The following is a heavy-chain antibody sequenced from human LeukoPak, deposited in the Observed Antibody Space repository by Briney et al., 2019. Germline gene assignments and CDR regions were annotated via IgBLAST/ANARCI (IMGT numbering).Heavy chain of an antibody. D-gene: IGHD2-15*01. Sequence: SETLSLTCTVSGGSISNYYWSWIRQPPGKGLEWIGRIYSSGSTNYNPSLKSRVTMSVDTSKNQFSLKLSSVTAADTAVYYCARGLIDGVAHSTKWFDPWGQGTLVTVSS. CDR1: GGSISNYY. V-gene: IGHV4-4*07. J-gene: IGHJ5*02. CDR3: ARGLIDGVAHSTKWFDP. CDR2: IYSSGST.